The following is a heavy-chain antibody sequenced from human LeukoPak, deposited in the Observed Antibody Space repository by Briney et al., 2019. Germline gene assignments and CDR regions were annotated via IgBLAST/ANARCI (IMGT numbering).Heavy chain of an antibody. V-gene: IGHV3-48*02. CDR2: INSDSKTK. J-gene: IGHJ4*02. Sequence: PGGSLRLSCAASGFTFSGYSMNWVRQAPGKGLEWVSYINSDSKTKYYADSVKGRFTISRDSAKNLVFLQMNSLRDEDTALYHCAKSFDNWGQGILVTVSS. CDR3: AKSFDN. CDR1: GFTFSGYS.